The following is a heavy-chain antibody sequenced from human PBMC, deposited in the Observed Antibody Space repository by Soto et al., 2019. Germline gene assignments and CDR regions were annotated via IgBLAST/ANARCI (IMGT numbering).Heavy chain of an antibody. Sequence: SETLSLTCTVSGGSITSSYWSWIRRPPGKGLEWIAYIYDTGISGYTPSTSYNPSLKSRVTMSVDTSNYQFSLKLSSVTAADTAVYYCARDGDGRMTTNPYYYNGMDVWGPGTTVTVSS. CDR1: GGSITSSY. D-gene: IGHD4-4*01. V-gene: IGHV4-59*01. CDR3: ARDGDGRMTTNPYYYNGMDV. CDR2: IYDTGISGYTPST. J-gene: IGHJ6*02.